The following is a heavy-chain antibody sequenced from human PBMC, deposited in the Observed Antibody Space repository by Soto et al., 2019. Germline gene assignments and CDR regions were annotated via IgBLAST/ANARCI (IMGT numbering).Heavy chain of an antibody. Sequence: SETLSLTCTVSGGSISSYYWSWIRQPPGKGLEWIGYIYYSGSTNYNPSLKSRVTISVDTSKNQFSLKLSSVTAADTAVYYCARSVDTAMVPFDYWGQGTLVTVSS. D-gene: IGHD5-18*01. V-gene: IGHV4-59*08. CDR1: GGSISSYY. J-gene: IGHJ4*02. CDR3: ARSVDTAMVPFDY. CDR2: IYYSGST.